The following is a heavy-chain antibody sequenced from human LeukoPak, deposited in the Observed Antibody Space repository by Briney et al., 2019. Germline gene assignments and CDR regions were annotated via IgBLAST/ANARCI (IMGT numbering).Heavy chain of an antibody. J-gene: IGHJ4*02. D-gene: IGHD3-3*01. V-gene: IGHV3-23*01. Sequence: GGSLRLSCAASGFTFSSYAMSWVRQATGKGLEWVSTLSGSGGNTYYADSVKGRVTISRDNSKNTLYLQMNSLRAEDTAVYHCSSGTHYDFWSGYFYSWGQGTLVTVSS. CDR3: SSGTHYDFWSGYFYS. CDR2: LSGSGGNT. CDR1: GFTFSSYA.